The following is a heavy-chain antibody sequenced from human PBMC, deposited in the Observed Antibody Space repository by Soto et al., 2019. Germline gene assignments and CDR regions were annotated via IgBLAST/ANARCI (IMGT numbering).Heavy chain of an antibody. Sequence: EVKLVESGGVLVQPGGSLRLSCTASVFDFRGYEMNWFRQTPGKGLEWVAYITGSGGAMFHADSVKGRFSIARDNAKNSLFLEMNNWTADAAGVYYCAKVAPLILGSPFWGQGTLVTVSS. CDR3: AKVAPLILGSPF. CDR2: ITGSGGAM. J-gene: IGHJ4*02. D-gene: IGHD7-27*01. CDR1: VFDFRGYE. V-gene: IGHV3-48*03.